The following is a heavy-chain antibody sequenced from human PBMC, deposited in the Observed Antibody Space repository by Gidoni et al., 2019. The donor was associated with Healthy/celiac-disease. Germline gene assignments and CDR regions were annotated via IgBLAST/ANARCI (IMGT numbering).Heavy chain of an antibody. V-gene: IGHV3-23*01. CDR3: AKVWSGSFIHYYGMDV. Sequence: EVQLLESGGGLVQPGGSLRLSCAASGFTFSSDAMSCVRQAPGKGLEWVSAISGSGGSTYYADSVKGRFTISRDNSKNTLYLQMNSLRAEDTAVYYCAKVWSGSFIHYYGMDVWGQGTTVTVSS. J-gene: IGHJ6*02. CDR1: GFTFSSDA. CDR2: ISGSGGST. D-gene: IGHD1-26*01.